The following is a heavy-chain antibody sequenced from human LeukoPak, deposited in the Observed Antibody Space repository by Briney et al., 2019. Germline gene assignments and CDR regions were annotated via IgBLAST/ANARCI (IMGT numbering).Heavy chain of an antibody. V-gene: IGHV3-23*01. CDR2: LSATGDIT. D-gene: IGHD6-13*01. CDR1: GFIFKNYV. CDR3: AKDSHPLSSSSWFFES. J-gene: IGHJ4*02. Sequence: PGGSRRLSCAGSGFIFKNYVMTWVRQAPGKGLDWVSGLSATGDITYYADSVKGRFTVSRDNSNGTVFLQMNSLRAEDTAVYYCAKDSHPLSSSSWFFESWGQGTLVTVFS.